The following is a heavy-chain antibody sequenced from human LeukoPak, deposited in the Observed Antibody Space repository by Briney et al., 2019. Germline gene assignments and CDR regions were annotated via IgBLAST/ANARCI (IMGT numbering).Heavy chain of an antibody. CDR2: INPSGGST. V-gene: IGHV1-46*01. D-gene: IGHD2-21*01. Sequence: ASVKVSCKASGYTFTTFYMHWVRQAPGQGLEWMGIINPSGGSTSYAQRFQGRVTMTTDTSTRTVYMELSSLRSDDTTLYYCARATYYYFEYWGQGTLVTVSS. J-gene: IGHJ4*02. CDR1: GYTFTTFY. CDR3: ARATYYYFEY.